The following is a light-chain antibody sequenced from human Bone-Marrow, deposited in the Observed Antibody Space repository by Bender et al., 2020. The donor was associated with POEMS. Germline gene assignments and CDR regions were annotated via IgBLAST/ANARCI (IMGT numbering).Light chain of an antibody. CDR3: AAWDSSLNGPV. J-gene: IGLJ2*01. V-gene: IGLV2-14*03. CDR2: AVT. CDR1: SSDIGGYNY. Sequence: QSALTQPASVSGSPGQSITISCTGTSSDIGGYNYVSWYQKHPLKAPKLLIFAVTTRPSGVSNRFSGSKSGTSASLAICGLQSEDEADYYCAAWDSSLNGPVFGGGTKLTVL.